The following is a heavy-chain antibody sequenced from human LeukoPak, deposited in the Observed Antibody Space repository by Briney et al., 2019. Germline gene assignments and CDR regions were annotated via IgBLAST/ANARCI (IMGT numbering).Heavy chain of an antibody. V-gene: IGHV3-48*03. J-gene: IGHJ4*02. D-gene: IGHD3-16*02. CDR3: ARGGLYVWGSYRYFDY. CDR2: ISSSGSTI. Sequence: GGTLRLSCAASGFTFSSYEMNWVRQAPGKGLEWVSYISSSGSTIYYADSVKGRFTISRDNAKNSLYLQMNSLRAEDTAVYYCARGGLYVWGSYRYFDYWGQGTLVTVSS. CDR1: GFTFSSYE.